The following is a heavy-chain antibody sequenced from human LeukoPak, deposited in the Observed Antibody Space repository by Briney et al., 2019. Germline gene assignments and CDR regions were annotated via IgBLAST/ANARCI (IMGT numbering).Heavy chain of an antibody. D-gene: IGHD3-9*01. CDR2: KSGSGRGYNT. V-gene: IGHV3-23*01. CDR1: GFTFSSCA. CDR3: AKGGLRYFDWLFDY. J-gene: IGHJ4*02. Sequence: PGGSLRLSCAASGFTFSSCAMSWVRQAPGKGLEWVSAKSGSGRGYNTYYADSVKGRFTISRDNSKNTLYLQMNSLRAEDTAVYYCAKGGLRYFDWLFDYWGQGTLVT.